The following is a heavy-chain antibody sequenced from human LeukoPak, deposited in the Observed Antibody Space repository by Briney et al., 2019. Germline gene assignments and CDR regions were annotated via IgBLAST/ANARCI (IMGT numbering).Heavy chain of an antibody. CDR3: ARGGCSGGSCYELAY. CDR2: ISSSGSTI. V-gene: IGHV3-11*01. CDR1: GLTFSDYY. J-gene: IGHJ4*02. Sequence: PGGSLRLSCAASGLTFSDYYMSWIRQAPGKGLEWVSYISSSGSTIYYADSVKGRFTVSRDNAKNSLYLQMNSLRAEDTAIYYCARGGCSGGSCYELAYWGQGTLVTVSS. D-gene: IGHD2-15*01.